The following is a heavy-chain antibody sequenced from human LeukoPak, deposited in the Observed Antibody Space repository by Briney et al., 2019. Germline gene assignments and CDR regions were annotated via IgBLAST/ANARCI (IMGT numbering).Heavy chain of an antibody. CDR3: ARGIAARPNPAIDY. CDR2: INTNTGNP. D-gene: IGHD6-6*01. J-gene: IGHJ4*02. Sequence: GSVKVSCKASEYTFTSYAMNWVRQAPGQGLEWMGWINTNTGNPMYAQGFTGRFVFSLDTSVSTAYLQISSLETEDTAVYYCARGIAARPNPAIDYWGQGTLVTVSS. V-gene: IGHV7-4-1*02. CDR1: EYTFTSYA.